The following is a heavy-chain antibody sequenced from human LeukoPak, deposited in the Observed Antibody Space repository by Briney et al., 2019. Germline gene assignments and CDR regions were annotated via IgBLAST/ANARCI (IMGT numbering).Heavy chain of an antibody. J-gene: IGHJ6*02. D-gene: IGHD5-18*01. CDR2: IRSKGYGGTT. Sequence: GGSLRLSCTASGFTFGDHAMSWVRQAPGKGLEWVGFIRSKGYGGTTEYAASVKGRFTISRDDSKGIAYLQMNSLKIEGTAVYYCTRGPTQQWLYYGMDVWGQGTTVIVSS. V-gene: IGHV3-49*04. CDR1: GFTFGDHA. CDR3: TRGPTQQWLYYGMDV.